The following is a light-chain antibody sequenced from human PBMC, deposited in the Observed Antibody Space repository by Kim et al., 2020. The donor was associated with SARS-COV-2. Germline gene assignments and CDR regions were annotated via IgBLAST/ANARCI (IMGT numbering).Light chain of an antibody. J-gene: IGKJ4*01. Sequence: SGSPGERATLSCRASLSVSTNLAWYQQKPGQAPRLLMYGASTRATGFPARFSASGSGTEFTLTISSLQSEDFAVYYCQQYNNWPLTFGGGTKVEI. CDR1: LSVSTN. CDR2: GAS. CDR3: QQYNNWPLT. V-gene: IGKV3-15*01.